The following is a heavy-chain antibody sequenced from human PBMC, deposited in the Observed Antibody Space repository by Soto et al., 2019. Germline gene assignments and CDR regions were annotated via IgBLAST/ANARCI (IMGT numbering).Heavy chain of an antibody. Sequence: SGFTFTNYWMHWVRQVPGKGLVWVSRIDGVGTGTSYSDSVRGRFTVSRDNSKNMLSLQMNSLRAEDTAVYHCAKGISSASSFDYWGQGTLVTVSS. J-gene: IGHJ4*02. CDR1: GFTFTNYW. CDR3: AKGISSASSFDY. CDR2: IDGVGTGT. D-gene: IGHD3-22*01. V-gene: IGHV3-74*01.